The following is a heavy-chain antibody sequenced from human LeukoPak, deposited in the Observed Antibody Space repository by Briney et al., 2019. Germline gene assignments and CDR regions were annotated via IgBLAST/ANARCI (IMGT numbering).Heavy chain of an antibody. CDR1: GGSISSGSYY. D-gene: IGHD3-3*01. Sequence: SETLSPTCTVSGGSISSGSYYWSWIRQPAGKGLEWIGRIYTSGSTNYNPSLKSRVTISVDTSKNQFSLKLSSVTAADTAVYYCARSDFWSGYCDYWGQGTLVTVSS. J-gene: IGHJ4*02. CDR2: IYTSGST. V-gene: IGHV4-61*02. CDR3: ARSDFWSGYCDY.